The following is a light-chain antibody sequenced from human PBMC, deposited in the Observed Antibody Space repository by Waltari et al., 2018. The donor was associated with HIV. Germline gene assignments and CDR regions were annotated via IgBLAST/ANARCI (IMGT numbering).Light chain of an antibody. J-gene: IGKJ5*01. CDR1: QGISNY. V-gene: IGKV1-27*01. Sequence: DIQMTQSPSSLSASVGDRVTITCRASQGISNYLAWYQQKPGKVPKLLIYAASTFQSGVPSRFSGSGSGTDFTLTISSLQPEDVATYYCQKYNSAPRITFGQGTRLEIK. CDR2: AAS. CDR3: QKYNSAPRIT.